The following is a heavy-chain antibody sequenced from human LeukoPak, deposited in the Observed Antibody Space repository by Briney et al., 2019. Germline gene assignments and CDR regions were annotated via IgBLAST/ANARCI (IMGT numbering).Heavy chain of an antibody. J-gene: IGHJ4*02. D-gene: IGHD4-11*01. V-gene: IGHV3-21*01. Sequence: PGESLRLSCAASGFTFSSYNMNWVRQAPGKGLEWVSSVSSSGTYIFYADSVKGRFTISRDNAKDSLFLQMNSLRAEDTAVYYCARDQATVSTRRSDFDYWGQGTLVTVSS. CDR1: GFTFSSYN. CDR3: ARDQATVSTRRSDFDY. CDR2: VSSSGTYI.